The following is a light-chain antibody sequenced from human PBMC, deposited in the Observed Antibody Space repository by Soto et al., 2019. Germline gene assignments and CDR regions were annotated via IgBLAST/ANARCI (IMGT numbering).Light chain of an antibody. CDR3: AAWDDNLSGFFV. V-gene: IGLV1-44*01. CDR2: NND. CDR1: SSNIGSNS. Sequence: QSVLAQPPSASGTPGQRVTISCSGSSSNIGSNSVSWYQQLPGTAPKLLIYNNDQRPSGVPDQFSASKSGTPASLAISGLQSDDEADYYCAAWDDNLSGFFVFGTGTRSPS. J-gene: IGLJ1*01.